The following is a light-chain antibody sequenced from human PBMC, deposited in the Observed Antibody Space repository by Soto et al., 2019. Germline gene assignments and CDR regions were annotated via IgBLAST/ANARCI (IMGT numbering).Light chain of an antibody. CDR1: SSDVGSYNL. J-gene: IGLJ1*01. Sequence: QSALTQPASVSGSPGQSITISCTGTSSDVGSYNLVSWYQQHPGKAPKLMIYEGSKRPSGVSNRFSGSKSGNTASLTISGLQAEDEAEYYCCSFAGSRTLFVFGTGTKVTVL. V-gene: IGLV2-23*01. CDR3: CSFAGSRTLFV. CDR2: EGS.